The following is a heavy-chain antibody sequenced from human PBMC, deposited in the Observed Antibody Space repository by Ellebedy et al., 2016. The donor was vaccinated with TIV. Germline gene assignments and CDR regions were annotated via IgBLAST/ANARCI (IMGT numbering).Heavy chain of an antibody. Sequence: ASVKVSXXASGYTFTGYYMHWVRQAPGQGLEWMGWINPNSGGTNYAQKFQGRVTMTRDTSTSTVYMELSSLRSEDTAVYYCARDGANWSDVLRSFDYWGQGTLVTVSS. D-gene: IGHD1-20*01. J-gene: IGHJ4*02. CDR1: GYTFTGYY. CDR2: INPNSGGT. CDR3: ARDGANWSDVLRSFDY. V-gene: IGHV1-2*02.